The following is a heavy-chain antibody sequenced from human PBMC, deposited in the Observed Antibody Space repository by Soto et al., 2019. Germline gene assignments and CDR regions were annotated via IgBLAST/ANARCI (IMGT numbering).Heavy chain of an antibody. CDR1: GFSFGSSW. Sequence: GGSLRLSCAASGFSFGSSWMTWVRQAPGKGLEWVANIKKDGSKINYLDSVRGRFTVSRDNAKNSLYLEMNSLRAEDTALYYCARDVSPESSSLYLDAFDIWGQGTMVTV. CDR2: IKKDGSKI. V-gene: IGHV3-7*05. J-gene: IGHJ3*02. D-gene: IGHD6-13*01. CDR3: ARDVSPESSSLYLDAFDI.